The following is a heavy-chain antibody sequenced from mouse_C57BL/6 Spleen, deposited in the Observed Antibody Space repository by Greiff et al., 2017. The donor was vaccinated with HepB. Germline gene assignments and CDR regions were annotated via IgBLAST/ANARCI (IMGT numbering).Heavy chain of an antibody. CDR3: AGRLRQGADY. J-gene: IGHJ2*01. V-gene: IGHV1-26*01. CDR2: INPNNGGT. D-gene: IGHD2-2*01. CDR1: GYTFTDYY. Sequence: VQLQQSGPELVKPGASVKISCKASGYTFTDYYMNWVKQSHGKSLEWIGDINPNNGGTSYNQKFKGKATLNVDKSSSTAYMELRSLTSEDSAVYYCAGRLRQGADYWGQGTTLTVSS.